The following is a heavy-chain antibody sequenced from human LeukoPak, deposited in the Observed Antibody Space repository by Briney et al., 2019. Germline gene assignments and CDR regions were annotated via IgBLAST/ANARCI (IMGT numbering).Heavy chain of an antibody. Sequence: PGGSLRLSCAASGFTFSSYGMHWVRQAPGKGLEWVSSISSSSSYIYYADSVKGRFTISRDNAKNSLYLQMNSLRAEDTAVYYCARGRDIVVVVAATGDAFDIWGQGTMVTVSS. CDR2: ISSSSSYI. CDR3: ARGRDIVVVVAATGDAFDI. D-gene: IGHD2-15*01. CDR1: GFTFSSYG. V-gene: IGHV3-21*01. J-gene: IGHJ3*02.